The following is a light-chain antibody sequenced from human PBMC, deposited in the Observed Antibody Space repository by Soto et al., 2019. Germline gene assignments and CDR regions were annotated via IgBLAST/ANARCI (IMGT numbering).Light chain of an antibody. V-gene: IGKV3-15*01. Sequence: EILMTQYPATLSGSPGERATLSCRSSQSASSNLAWYQQKPGKAPRLLIYGASIRATGIPARLSGSGYGTEFTITISSMKYEDFEVYYCQQYNNWPLTFGGGTKVDIK. J-gene: IGKJ4*01. CDR2: GAS. CDR3: QQYNNWPLT. CDR1: QSASSN.